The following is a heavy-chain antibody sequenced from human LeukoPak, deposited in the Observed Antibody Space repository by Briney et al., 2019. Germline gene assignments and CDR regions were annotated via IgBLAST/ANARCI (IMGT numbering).Heavy chain of an antibody. CDR3: AKDLSGYFDY. D-gene: IGHD3-22*01. J-gene: IGHJ4*02. CDR2: ISYAGSNK. CDR1: GFTFSSYG. Sequence: GGSLRLSCAASGFTFSSYGMHWVRQAPGKGRAWVAVISYAGSNKYYSDSVKGRFTISRDNSKNTLYLQMNSLRAEDTALYYWAKDLSGYFDYWGQGTLVTVSS. V-gene: IGHV3-30*18.